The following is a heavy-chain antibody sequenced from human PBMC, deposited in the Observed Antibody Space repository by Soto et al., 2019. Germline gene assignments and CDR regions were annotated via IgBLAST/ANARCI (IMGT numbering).Heavy chain of an antibody. CDR1: GLTFSAFA. V-gene: IGHV3-30*18. CDR3: AKGVVREPAYFDS. CDR2: ISYDGGNE. J-gene: IGHJ4*02. Sequence: GGSLRLSCEVPGLTFSAFAMYWVRQAPGKGLEWVALISYDGGNEDYAESVRGRFTISRDNSKNTLYLDMSSLSAEDSAVYFCAKGVVREPAYFDSWGQGTLVTVSS. D-gene: IGHD3-10*01.